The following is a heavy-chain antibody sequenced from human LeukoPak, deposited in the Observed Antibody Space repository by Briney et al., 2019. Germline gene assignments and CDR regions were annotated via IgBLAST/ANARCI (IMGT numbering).Heavy chain of an antibody. Sequence: GGSLRLSCAASGFTFSSYGMHWVRQAPGKGLEWVAVIWYDGSNKYYADSVKGRFTISRDNSKNTLYLQMNSLRAEDTAVYYCAKEVSVVAFFDYWGQGTLVTVSS. CDR3: AKEVSVVAFFDY. CDR1: GFTFSSYG. J-gene: IGHJ4*02. CDR2: IWYDGSNK. V-gene: IGHV3-33*06. D-gene: IGHD2-15*01.